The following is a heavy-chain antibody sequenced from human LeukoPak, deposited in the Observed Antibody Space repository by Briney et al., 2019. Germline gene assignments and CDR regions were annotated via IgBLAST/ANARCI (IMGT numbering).Heavy chain of an antibody. J-gene: IGHJ4*02. CDR3: ARDHGDGTVFT. V-gene: IGHV1-2*02. CDR1: GYTFTGYY. Sequence: GASVKVSCKASGYTFTGYYMHWVRQAPGQGPEWMGWINPNSGGTNYAQKFQGRVTITRDTSISTAYMELSRLRSDDTAVYYCARDHGDGTVFTWGQGTLVTVSS. CDR2: INPNSGGT. D-gene: IGHD4-17*01.